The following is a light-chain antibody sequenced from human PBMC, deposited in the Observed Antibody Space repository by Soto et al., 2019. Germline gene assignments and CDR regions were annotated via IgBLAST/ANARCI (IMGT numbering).Light chain of an antibody. J-gene: IGKJ5*01. V-gene: IGKV3-20*01. Sequence: LLTESPATLSLSPGERAALSRGASKIFSRYLAWYQQKLGQAPRLFISCFSSRATGIPDRFSGSGSGTDFTLPISRLEPDDSALYYCQHYDASTRTFGQGTRLEI. CDR3: QHYDASTRT. CDR1: KIFSRY. CDR2: CFS.